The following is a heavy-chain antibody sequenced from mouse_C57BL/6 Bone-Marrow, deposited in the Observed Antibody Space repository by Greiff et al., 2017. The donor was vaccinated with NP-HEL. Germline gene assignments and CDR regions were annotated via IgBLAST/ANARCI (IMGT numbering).Heavy chain of an antibody. Sequence: EVQLQQSGAELVRPGSSVKMSCKTSGYTFTSYGINWVKQRPGQGLEWIGYIYIGNGYTEYNEKFKGKATLTSDTSSSTAYMQLSSLTSEDSAIYVCARSKGPYYYGSSSYYFDYWGQGTTLTVSS. J-gene: IGHJ2*01. CDR2: IYIGNGYT. CDR3: ARSKGPYYYGSSSYYFDY. D-gene: IGHD1-1*01. CDR1: GYTFTSYG. V-gene: IGHV1-58*01.